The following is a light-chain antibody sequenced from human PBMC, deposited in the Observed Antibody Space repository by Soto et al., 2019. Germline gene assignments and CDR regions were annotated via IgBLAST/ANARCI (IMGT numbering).Light chain of an antibody. CDR1: SSDVGDYNS. CDR3: CSYVGGYSYV. V-gene: IGLV2-11*01. CDR2: DVS. J-gene: IGLJ1*01. Sequence: SVLTQPRSVSGSPGQSVTVSCIGTSSDVGDYNSVSCYQQHPGKAPKLMIYDVSKRPSGVPDRFSGSKSGNTASLTISGLQAEDEADYYCCSYVGGYSYVFGIGTKVTVL.